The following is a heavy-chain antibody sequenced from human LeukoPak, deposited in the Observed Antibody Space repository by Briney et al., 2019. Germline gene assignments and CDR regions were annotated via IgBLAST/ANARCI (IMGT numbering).Heavy chain of an antibody. CDR2: ISAYNGNT. D-gene: IGHD3-3*01. CDR3: ARDFWSATPLGYYYYMDV. Sequence: GASVKVSCKASGYTFTSYGISWVRQAPGQGLEWMGWISAYNGNTNYAQKLQGRVTMTTDTSTSTAYMELRSLRSDDTAVYYCARDFWSATPLGYYYYMDVWGKGTTVTVSS. V-gene: IGHV1-18*01. CDR1: GYTFTSYG. J-gene: IGHJ6*03.